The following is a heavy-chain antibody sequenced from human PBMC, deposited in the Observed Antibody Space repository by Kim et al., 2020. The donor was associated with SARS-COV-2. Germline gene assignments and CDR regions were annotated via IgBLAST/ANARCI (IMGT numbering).Heavy chain of an antibody. CDR2: INHSGST. CDR1: GGSFSGYY. J-gene: IGHJ3*02. Sequence: SETLSLTCAVYGGSFSGYYWSWIRQPPGKGLEWIGEINHSGSTNYNPSLKSRVTISVDTSKNQFSLKLSSVTAADTAVYYCARAPVWGRGAFDIWGQGTMVTVSS. V-gene: IGHV4-34*01. D-gene: IGHD3-16*01. CDR3: ARAPVWGRGAFDI.